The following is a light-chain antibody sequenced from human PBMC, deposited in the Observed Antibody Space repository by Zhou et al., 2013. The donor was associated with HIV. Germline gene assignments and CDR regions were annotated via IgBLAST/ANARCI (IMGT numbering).Light chain of an antibody. CDR2: ASN. J-gene: IGLJ2*01. CDR3: GTWDSSLSAVV. Sequence: QSVLTQPPSVSGAPGQRVTISCTGSSFNIGTGYGVHWYQLLPGTAPKLLIYASNNRPSGVPDRFSGSKSGTSATLGITGLQTGDEADYYCGTWDSSLSAVVFGGGTKLTVL. V-gene: IGLV1-40*01. CDR1: SFNIGTGYG.